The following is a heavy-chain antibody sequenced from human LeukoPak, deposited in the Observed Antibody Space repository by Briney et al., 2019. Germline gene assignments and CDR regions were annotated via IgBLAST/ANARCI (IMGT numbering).Heavy chain of an antibody. V-gene: IGHV1-69*10. CDR2: IIPILGIA. J-gene: IGHJ4*02. D-gene: IGHD1-14*01. Sequence: SVKVSCKASGYTFTSYGISWVRQAPGQGLEWMGGIIPILGIANYAQKFQGRVTITADKSTSTAYMELSSLRSEDTAVYYCASAPGTRFDYWGQGTLVTVSS. CDR3: ASAPGTRFDY. CDR1: GYTFTSYG.